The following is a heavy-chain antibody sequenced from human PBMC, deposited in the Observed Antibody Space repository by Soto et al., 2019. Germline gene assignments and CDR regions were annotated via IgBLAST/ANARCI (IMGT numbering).Heavy chain of an antibody. CDR2: IYPGDSDT. Sequence: PGESLKISCKGSGYSFTSYWIGWVRQMPGKGLEWMGIIYPGDSDTRYSPSFQGQVTISADKSISTAYLQWSSLKASDTAMYYCARHVVCHGRGGGPVCDAFDIWGQGTMVTVSS. CDR1: GYSFTSYW. D-gene: IGHD1-26*01. V-gene: IGHV5-51*01. J-gene: IGHJ3*02. CDR3: ARHVVCHGRGGGPVCDAFDI.